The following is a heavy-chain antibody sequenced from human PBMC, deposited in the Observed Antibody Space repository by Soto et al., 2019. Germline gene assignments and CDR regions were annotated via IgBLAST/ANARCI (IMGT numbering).Heavy chain of an antibody. Sequence: EVQLLESGGGSVQPGESLRLSCTASGFTFSLSAMSWVRQAPGRGLEWVSSINGGGGTTEYADSVKGRFTISRDNSKGKIHLLMNSLRAEDTAVYYCAKGPEYDILTGCDYWGQGALVTVSS. CDR2: INGGGGTT. J-gene: IGHJ4*02. CDR1: GFTFSLSA. D-gene: IGHD3-9*01. CDR3: AKGPEYDILTGCDY. V-gene: IGHV3-23*01.